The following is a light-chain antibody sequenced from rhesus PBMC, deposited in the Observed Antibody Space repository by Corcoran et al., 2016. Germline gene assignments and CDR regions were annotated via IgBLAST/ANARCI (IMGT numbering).Light chain of an antibody. CDR1: QSLLDSEDGNTS. J-gene: IGKJ1*01. CDR3: IQGIEFPPT. Sequence: DIVMTQTPLSLPVTPGEPASISCRSSQSLLDSEDGNTSLDWYLQKPGHSPQLLIYEVSNRASGVPERCRGRGSDTDVTLKISRVEAEDVGVYYCIQGIEFPPTFGQGTKVEIK. V-gene: IGKV2-104*02. CDR2: EVS.